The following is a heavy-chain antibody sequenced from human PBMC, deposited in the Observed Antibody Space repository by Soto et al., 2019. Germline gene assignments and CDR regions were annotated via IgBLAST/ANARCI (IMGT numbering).Heavy chain of an antibody. CDR2: ISGSGGST. Sequence: GGSLRLSCAASGFTFSSYAMSWVRQAPGKGLEGVSAISGSGGSTYYADSVKGRFTISRDNSKNTLYLQMNSLRAEDTAVYYCAKMGRNTAPYYYGMDVWGQGTTVTVSS. D-gene: IGHD5-18*01. J-gene: IGHJ6*02. V-gene: IGHV3-23*01. CDR3: AKMGRNTAPYYYGMDV. CDR1: GFTFSSYA.